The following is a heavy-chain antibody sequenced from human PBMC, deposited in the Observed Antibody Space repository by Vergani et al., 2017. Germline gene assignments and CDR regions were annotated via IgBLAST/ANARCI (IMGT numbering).Heavy chain of an antibody. CDR3: ARTESFILRYFHWAL. CDR1: GGSITSSSYY. D-gene: IGHD3-9*01. V-gene: IGHV4-39*01. CDR2: IYHSGGA. J-gene: IGHJ4*02. Sequence: QQHLQESGPGLVKPSETLSLTCTVSGGSITSSSYYWGWIRQPPGKGLEWIGNIYHSGGAYYNPSLKGRVTISVDTSKNQFSLEVTSVTAADTAIYFCARTESFILRYFHWALWGQGTLVTVSS.